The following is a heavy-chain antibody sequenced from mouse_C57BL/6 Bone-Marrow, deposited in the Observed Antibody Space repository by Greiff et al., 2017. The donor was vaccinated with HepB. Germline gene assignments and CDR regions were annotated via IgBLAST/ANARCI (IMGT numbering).Heavy chain of an antibody. Sequence: VKVVESGAELARPGASVKLSCKASGYTFTSYGISWVKQSTGQGLEWIGEIYPRSGNTYYNEKFKGKATLTADKSSSTAYMELRSLTSEDSAVYFCARGYYGARFAYWGQGTLVTVSA. CDR3: ARGYYGARFAY. V-gene: IGHV1-81*01. J-gene: IGHJ3*01. CDR1: GYTFTSYG. CDR2: IYPRSGNT. D-gene: IGHD1-1*01.